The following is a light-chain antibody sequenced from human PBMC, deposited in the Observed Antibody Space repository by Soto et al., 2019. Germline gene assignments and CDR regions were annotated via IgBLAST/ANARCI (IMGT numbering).Light chain of an antibody. Sequence: EKVMTQSPATLSVSPGERATLSCRASQSVSSNLAWYQQKPGQAPRLVIYGASTRATGIPARFSGSGSGTEFTLTISSLQSEDSAVYYCQQYNNWPWTFGQGTKVDIK. CDR2: GAS. V-gene: IGKV3-15*01. CDR3: QQYNNWPWT. CDR1: QSVSSN. J-gene: IGKJ1*01.